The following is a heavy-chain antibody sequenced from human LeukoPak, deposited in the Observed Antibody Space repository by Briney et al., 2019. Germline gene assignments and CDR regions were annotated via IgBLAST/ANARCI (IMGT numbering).Heavy chain of an antibody. Sequence: PGGSLRLSCAASGFTFSRYSMNWVRQAPGKGLEWVSFVSSSGDYNFYGESLKGRFTVSRDNAKNSLYLQMNRLRVEDTAVYYCARDPTVTDYWGQGTLVTVSS. J-gene: IGHJ4*02. D-gene: IGHD4-17*01. V-gene: IGHV3-21*01. CDR3: ARDPTVTDY. CDR1: GFTFSRYS. CDR2: VSSSGDYN.